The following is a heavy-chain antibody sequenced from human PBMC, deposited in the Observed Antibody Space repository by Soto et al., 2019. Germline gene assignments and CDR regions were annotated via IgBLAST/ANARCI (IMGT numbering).Heavy chain of an antibody. Sequence: GGSLRLSCAASGFTFSSYGMHWVRQAPGKGLEWVAVISYDGSNKYYADSVKGRFTISRDNSKNTLYLQMNSLRAEDTAVYYCAKGVHYDSSGYLYFDYWGQGTLVTVSS. CDR3: AKGVHYDSSGYLYFDY. CDR1: GFTFSSYG. CDR2: ISYDGSNK. J-gene: IGHJ4*02. V-gene: IGHV3-30*18. D-gene: IGHD3-22*01.